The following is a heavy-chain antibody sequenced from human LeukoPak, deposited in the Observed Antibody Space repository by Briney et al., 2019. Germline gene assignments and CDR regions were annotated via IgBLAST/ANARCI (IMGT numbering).Heavy chain of an antibody. CDR1: GGTFSSYA. CDR2: IILIFGTA. CDR3: ASRFPAAGAFDI. J-gene: IGHJ3*02. D-gene: IGHD3-3*01. V-gene: IGHV1-69*05. Sequence: SVKVSCKASGGTFSSYAISWVRQAPGQGLEWMGGIILIFGTANYAQKFQGRVTITTDESTSTAYMELSSLRPEDTAVYYCASRFPAAGAFDIWGQGTMVTVSS.